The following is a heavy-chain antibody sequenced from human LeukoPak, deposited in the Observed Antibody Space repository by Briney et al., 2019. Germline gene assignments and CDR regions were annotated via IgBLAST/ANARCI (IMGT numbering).Heavy chain of an antibody. CDR1: GGSISSGSYY. Sequence: SQTLSLTCTVSGGSISSGSYYWSWIRQPAGKGLEWIGRIYTSGSTNYNPSLKSRATISVDTSKNQFSLKLSSVTAADTAVYYCAREGMSSSWHQRRDKYFQHWGQGTLVTVSS. J-gene: IGHJ1*01. CDR3: AREGMSSSWHQRRDKYFQH. D-gene: IGHD6-13*01. CDR2: IYTSGST. V-gene: IGHV4-61*02.